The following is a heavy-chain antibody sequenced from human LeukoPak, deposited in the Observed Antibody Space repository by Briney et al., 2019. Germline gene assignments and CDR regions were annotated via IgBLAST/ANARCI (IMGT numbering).Heavy chain of an antibody. CDR1: GFTFSDYY. D-gene: IGHD1-26*01. V-gene: IGHV3-11*04. J-gene: IGHJ5*02. Sequence: PGGSPRLSCAASGFTFSDYYMNWIRQAPGKGLEWVSYISSSGDAIYYADSVQGRFTISRDNAKNSLYLQMNSLSAEDTAVYYCATWDRFDPWGQGTLVTVSS. CDR3: ATWDRFDP. CDR2: ISSSGDAI.